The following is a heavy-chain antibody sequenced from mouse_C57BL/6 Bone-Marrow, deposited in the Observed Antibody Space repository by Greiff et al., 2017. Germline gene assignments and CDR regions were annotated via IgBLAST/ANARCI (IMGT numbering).Heavy chain of an antibody. CDR1: GFNIKDDY. Sequence: EVQLQESGAELVRPGASVKLSCTASGFNIKDDYMHWVKQRPEHGLEWIGWIDPENGDTEYASKFQGKATITADTSSNTAYLQLSSLTSEDTAVYYCTPLQAWSAYWGQGTLVTVSA. CDR2: IDPENGDT. J-gene: IGHJ3*01. CDR3: TPLQAWSAY. D-gene: IGHD6-1*01. V-gene: IGHV14-4*01.